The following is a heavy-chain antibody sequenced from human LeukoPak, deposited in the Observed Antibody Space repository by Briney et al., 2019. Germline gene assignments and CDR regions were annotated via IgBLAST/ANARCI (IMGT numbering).Heavy chain of an antibody. CDR3: ARGGHRYNNPYYMDV. V-gene: IGHV3-7*01. Sequence: PGGSLRLSCAASGFTFSSYWMSWVRQAPGKGLEWVANIKQDGSEKYYVDSVKGRFTISRDNAKNTLYLQMNSLRPQYTAVYYCARGGHRYNNPYYMDVWGKGTTVTVSS. CDR2: IKQDGSEK. CDR1: GFTFSSYW. D-gene: IGHD5-24*01. J-gene: IGHJ6*03.